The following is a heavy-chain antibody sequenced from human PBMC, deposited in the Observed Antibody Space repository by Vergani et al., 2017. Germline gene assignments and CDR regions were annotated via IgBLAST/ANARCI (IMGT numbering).Heavy chain of an antibody. CDR2: IYHSGST. CDR1: GGSISSGGYS. V-gene: IGHV4-30-2*01. D-gene: IGHD3-22*01. CDR3: ARGAGSIGWFDP. Sequence: QVQLQESGPGLVKPSQTLSLTCAVSGGSISSGGYSWSWIRQPPGKGLEWIGYIYHSGSTYYNPSLKSRVTISVDRSKNQFSLKLSSVTAADTAVYYCARGAGSIGWFDPWGQGILVTVSS. J-gene: IGHJ5*02.